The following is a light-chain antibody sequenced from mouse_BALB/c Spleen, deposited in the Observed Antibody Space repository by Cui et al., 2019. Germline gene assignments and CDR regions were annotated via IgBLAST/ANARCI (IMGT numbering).Light chain of an antibody. CDR2: STS. J-gene: IGKJ1*01. Sequence: QIVLTQSPAIMSASLGEEITLTCSASSSGSYMDWYQQKSGTSPKLLIYSTSNLASGVPSRFSGSGSGTFSSLTISSVEAEDAADYYCHQWSSYPWTFGGGTKLEIK. CDR1: SSGSY. CDR3: HQWSSYPWT. V-gene: IGKV4-80*01.